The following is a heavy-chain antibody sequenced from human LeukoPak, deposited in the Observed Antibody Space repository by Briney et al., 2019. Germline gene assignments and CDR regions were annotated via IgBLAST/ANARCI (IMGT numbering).Heavy chain of an antibody. Sequence: GGSLRLSCAASGFTFTGYAMSWVRQAPGKGLEWVSAISGSGGSTYYADSVKGRFTISRDNSKNTLYLQMNSLRAEDTAVYYCAKDKSGWKRGTSFDYWGQGTLVTVSS. CDR1: GFTFTGYA. V-gene: IGHV3-23*01. CDR3: AKDKSGWKRGTSFDY. D-gene: IGHD6-19*01. CDR2: ISGSGGST. J-gene: IGHJ4*02.